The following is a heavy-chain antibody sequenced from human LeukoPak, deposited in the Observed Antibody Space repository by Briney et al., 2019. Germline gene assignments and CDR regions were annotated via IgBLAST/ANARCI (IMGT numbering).Heavy chain of an antibody. Sequence: GGSLRLSCAASGFTFSSYAMSWVRQAPGKGLEWVSSISSSSSYIYYADSVKGRFTISRDNAKNSLYLQMNCLRAEDTAVYYCARHRSGWYSVGVYYFDYWGQGTLVTVSS. J-gene: IGHJ4*02. CDR1: GFTFSSYA. CDR3: ARHRSGWYSVGVYYFDY. V-gene: IGHV3-21*01. CDR2: ISSSSSYI. D-gene: IGHD6-19*01.